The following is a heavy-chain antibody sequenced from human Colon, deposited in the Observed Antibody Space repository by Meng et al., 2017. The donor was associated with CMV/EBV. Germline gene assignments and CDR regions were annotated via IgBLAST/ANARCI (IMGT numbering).Heavy chain of an antibody. J-gene: IGHJ4*02. CDR3: VRDVPGDIDYIFDY. V-gene: IGHV3-74*01. D-gene: IGHD4-11*01. CDR2: ISHDRDNA. Sequence: GESLKISCAASGFAFNRYWMHWVRQVPGEGPMWVARISHDRDNAIYADSVKGRFTASRDSTRNIVYLQMNSLRVDDTAIYFCVRDVPGDIDYIFDYWGQGAQVTVSS. CDR1: GFAFNRYW.